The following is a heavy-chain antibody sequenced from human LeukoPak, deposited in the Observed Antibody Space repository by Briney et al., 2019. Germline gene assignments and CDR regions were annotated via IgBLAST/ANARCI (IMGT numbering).Heavy chain of an antibody. CDR2: ISSSSTYI. CDR1: GFSVTTYT. Sequence: GGSLRLSCAASGFSVTTYTMNWVRQAPGKGLEWVSSISSSSTYIYYAASVRGRFTIAKDNANNSLYLQMNSLRAEDTAVYYCARVGVTMVRGVIIDGYYYYMDVWGKGTTVTISS. V-gene: IGHV3-21*01. J-gene: IGHJ6*03. D-gene: IGHD3-10*01. CDR3: ARVGVTMVRGVIIDGYYYYMDV.